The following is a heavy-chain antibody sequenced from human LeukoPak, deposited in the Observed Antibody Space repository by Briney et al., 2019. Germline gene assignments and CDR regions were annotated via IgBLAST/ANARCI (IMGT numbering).Heavy chain of an antibody. CDR1: GFTFSTYS. J-gene: IGHJ4*02. V-gene: IGHV3-21*01. CDR3: AREPTAMIL. D-gene: IGHD5-18*01. CDR2: ISSSSTYI. Sequence: GGSLRLSCAASGFTFSTYSMNWVRQTPGKGLEWVSSISSSSTYIYYADSVKGRFTISRDNAKSSLYLQMNSLRVEDTAVYYCAREPTAMILWGQGTLVTVSS.